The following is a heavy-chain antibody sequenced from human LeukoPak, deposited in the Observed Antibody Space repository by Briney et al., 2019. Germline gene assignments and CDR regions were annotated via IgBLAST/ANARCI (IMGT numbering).Heavy chain of an antibody. Sequence: PGGSLRLSCAASGFTFNTYTMNWVRQAPGKGLEWVSSITASSTAIYSADSVKGRFTISRDNAKNFLYLQMNSLRAEDTAVYYCAKDMSGGDCPDYWGQGTLVTVSS. CDR1: GFTFNTYT. V-gene: IGHV3-21*01. D-gene: IGHD2-21*02. J-gene: IGHJ4*02. CDR3: AKDMSGGDCPDY. CDR2: ITASSTAI.